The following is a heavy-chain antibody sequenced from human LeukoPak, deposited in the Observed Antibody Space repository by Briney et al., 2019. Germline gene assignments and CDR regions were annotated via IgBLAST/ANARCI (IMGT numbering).Heavy chain of an antibody. J-gene: IGHJ4*02. CDR2: ISSGGDYI. CDR1: GFTFSLYT. D-gene: IGHD2-2*01. Sequence: SGGSLRLSCAASGFTFSLYTINWVRQSPGKGLEWVSSISSGGDYIYYAESVRGRFTISRDISTDTLWLQMDSLRTEDTAVYYCAKGPLRGTAAAIDYWGQGTLVTVSS. CDR3: AKGPLRGTAAAIDY. V-gene: IGHV3-21*01.